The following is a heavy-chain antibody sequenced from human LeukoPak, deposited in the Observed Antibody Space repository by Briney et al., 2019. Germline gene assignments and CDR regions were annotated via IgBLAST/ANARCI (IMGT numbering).Heavy chain of an antibody. CDR2: IYYSGST. V-gene: IGHV4-39*01. J-gene: IGHJ6*03. CDR1: GGSISRSTYY. Sequence: PETLSLTRNVSGGSISRSTYYWGWIRQPPGKGLEWIGRIYYSGSTYYNLSLKSRVTISVDTSKNQFSLKLRSVTAADTAVYYCARHRGIAVAGIWGDYYMDVWGKGTTVTVSS. D-gene: IGHD6-19*01. CDR3: ARHRGIAVAGIWGDYYMDV.